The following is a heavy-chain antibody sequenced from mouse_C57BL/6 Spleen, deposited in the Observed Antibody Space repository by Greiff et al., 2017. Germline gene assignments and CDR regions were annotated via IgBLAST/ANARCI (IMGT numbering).Heavy chain of an antibody. V-gene: IGHV1-64*01. CDR1: GYTFTSYW. CDR3: ARSGIYDGYYYAMDY. D-gene: IGHD2-3*01. Sequence: QVQLQQPGAELVKPGASVKLSCKASGYTFTSYWMHWVKQRPGQGLEWIGMIHPNSGSTNYNEKFKGKATLTVDKSSSTAYMQLSSLTSEDSAVYYCARSGIYDGYYYAMDYWGQGTSVTVSS. CDR2: IHPNSGST. J-gene: IGHJ4*01.